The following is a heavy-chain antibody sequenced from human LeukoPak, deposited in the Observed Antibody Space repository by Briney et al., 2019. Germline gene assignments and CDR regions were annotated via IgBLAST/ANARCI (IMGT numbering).Heavy chain of an antibody. CDR3: ATSLGVVAAAAYYYYGMDV. V-gene: IGHV1-24*01. CDR2: FDPEDGET. Sequence: ASVKVSCKVSGYTLTELSMHRVRQAPGKGLEWMGGFDPEDGETIYAQKFQGRVTMTEDTSTDTAYMELSSLRSEDTAVYYCATSLGVVAAAAYYYYGMDVWGKGTTVTVSS. D-gene: IGHD6-13*01. CDR1: GYTLTELS. J-gene: IGHJ6*04.